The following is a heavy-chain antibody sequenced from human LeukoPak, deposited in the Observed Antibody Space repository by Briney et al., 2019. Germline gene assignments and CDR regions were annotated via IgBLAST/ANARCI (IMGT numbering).Heavy chain of an antibody. CDR2: INTNTGNP. CDR1: GYTFTSYA. V-gene: IGHV7-4-1*02. D-gene: IGHD5-18*01. Sequence: GASVKVSCKASGYTFTSYAMNWVRQAPGQGLEWMGWINTNTGNPTYAQGFTGRFVFSLDTSVSTAYLQISSLKAEDTAVYYCARAPWIQLPEYFQHWGQGTLFTVSS. CDR3: ARAPWIQLPEYFQH. J-gene: IGHJ1*01.